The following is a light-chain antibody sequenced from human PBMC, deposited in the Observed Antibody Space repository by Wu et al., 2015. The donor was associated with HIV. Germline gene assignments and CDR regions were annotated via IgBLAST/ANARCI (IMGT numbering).Light chain of an antibody. CDR1: QTVIRSY. V-gene: IGKV3-20*01. J-gene: IGKJ5*01. Sequence: EIVLTQSPGTLSLSPGERATLSCRASQTVIRSYLAWYQQKPGQAPRLLIYGASSRATGIPDRFSGSGSGTDFTLTITRLEPEDFAVYYCQQYESSITFGQGTRLDIK. CDR3: QQYESSIT. CDR2: GAS.